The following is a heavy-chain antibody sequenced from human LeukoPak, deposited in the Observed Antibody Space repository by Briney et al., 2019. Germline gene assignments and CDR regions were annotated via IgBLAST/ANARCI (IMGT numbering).Heavy chain of an antibody. V-gene: IGHV1-69*05. D-gene: IGHD6-13*01. J-gene: IGHJ6*03. CDR3: ARDREDSSRYYYYMDV. CDR2: IIPNFGTA. Sequence: SVKVSCKASGGTFSSYAISWVRQAPGQGLEWMGGIIPNFGTANYAQKFQGRVTITTDESTSTAYMELSSLRSEDTAVYYCARDREDSSRYYYYMDVWGKGTTVTVSS. CDR1: GGTFSSYA.